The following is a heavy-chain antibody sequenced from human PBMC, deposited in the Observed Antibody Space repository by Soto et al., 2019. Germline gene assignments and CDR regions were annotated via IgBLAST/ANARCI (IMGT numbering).Heavy chain of an antibody. J-gene: IGHJ6*02. V-gene: IGHV3-23*01. CDR2: ISGSGGST. Sequence: GGSLRLSCAASGFTFSSYAMSWVRQAPGKGLEWVSAISGSGGSTYYADSVKGRFTISRDNSKNTLYLQMNSLRAEDTAVYYCAKDQVTYYYDSSGYWPDYYYGMDVWGQGTTVTVSS. CDR1: GFTFSSYA. CDR3: AKDQVTYYYDSSGYWPDYYYGMDV. D-gene: IGHD3-22*01.